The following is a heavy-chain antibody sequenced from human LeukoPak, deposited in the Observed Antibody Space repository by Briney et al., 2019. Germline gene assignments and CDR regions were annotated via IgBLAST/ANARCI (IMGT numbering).Heavy chain of an antibody. Sequence: GGPLRLSCAASEFTLSTYGMSWVRQAPGKGLEWVSSISGSGGSTYYADSVKGRFTISRDNSKNTLYLQMNSLRAEDTAVYYCAKGKLYNTEGYFQHWGQGTLVTVSS. D-gene: IGHD1-14*01. J-gene: IGHJ1*01. V-gene: IGHV3-23*01. CDR2: ISGSGGST. CDR3: AKGKLYNTEGYFQH. CDR1: EFTLSTYG.